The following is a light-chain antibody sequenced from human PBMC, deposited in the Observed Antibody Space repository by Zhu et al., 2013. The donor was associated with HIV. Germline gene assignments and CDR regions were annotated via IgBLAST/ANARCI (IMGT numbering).Light chain of an antibody. CDR3: QQYHDWPPYT. CDR1: ENVGNY. CDR2: DAS. V-gene: IGKV3-11*01. J-gene: IGKJ2*01. Sequence: EIVLTQSPATLSLSPGGRATLSCRVSENVGNYLAWYQHKPGQAPRLLIYDASNRAAGVPARFSGSGSGTDFTLTINSLQSEDCALYYCQQYHDWPPYTFGPGTKVEI.